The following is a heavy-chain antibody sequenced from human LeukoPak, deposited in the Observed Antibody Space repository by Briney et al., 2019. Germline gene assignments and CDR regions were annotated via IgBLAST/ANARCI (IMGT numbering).Heavy chain of an antibody. CDR2: ISSDARKK. J-gene: IGHJ3*02. Sequence: GGSLRLSCAASGFTFSSYGMHWVRQAPGKGLEWVTFISSDARKKYYADSVKGRFTISRDNSKNTLYLQMNSLRTEDTAVYYCAKPRISCKTNDAFDIWGHGTLVTVSS. CDR1: GFTFSSYG. V-gene: IGHV3-30*18. CDR3: AKPRISCKTNDAFDI. D-gene: IGHD3-3*02.